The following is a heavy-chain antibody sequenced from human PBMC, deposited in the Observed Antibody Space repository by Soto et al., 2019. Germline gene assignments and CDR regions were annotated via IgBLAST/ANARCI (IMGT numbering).Heavy chain of an antibody. CDR3: ARRGGDYGDYLDY. J-gene: IGHJ4*02. CDR2: INTAGTTT. V-gene: IGHV3-74*01. Sequence: ELQLVESGGGLVQPGGSLRLSCVASGFSFSTYWMHWVRQAPGKGLVWVSRINTAGTTTPYADSVTGRFTISRDNAKNTLYSQMDSLRDEDTAVFFGARRGGDYGDYLDYWGQGALVTVSS. CDR1: GFSFSTYW. D-gene: IGHD4-17*01.